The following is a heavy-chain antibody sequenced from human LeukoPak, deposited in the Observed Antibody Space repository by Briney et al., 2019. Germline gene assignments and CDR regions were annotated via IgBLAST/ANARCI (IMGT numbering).Heavy chain of an antibody. CDR2: ISRSGSTK. J-gene: IGHJ6*03. CDR1: GFTFSDYN. D-gene: IGHD2-15*01. V-gene: IGHV3-11*01. CDR3: ARVLRYCSGGNCYSGGLGYMDV. Sequence: PGGSLRLSCAASGFTFSDYNMRWIRQAPGKGLEWVSSISRSGSTKYYADSVKGRFTISRNNAKNSLFLQMNSLRAEDTAVYYCARVLRYCSGGNCYSGGLGYMDVWGKGTTVTISS.